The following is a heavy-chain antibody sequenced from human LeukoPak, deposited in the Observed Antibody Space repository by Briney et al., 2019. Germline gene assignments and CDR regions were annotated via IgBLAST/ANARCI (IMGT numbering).Heavy chain of an antibody. V-gene: IGHV3-30*03. Sequence: GRSLRLSCAASGFTFSSYGMHWVRQAPGKGLEWVAVVSYDGSNKYYADSMKGRFTISRDNSKSTLYLQMNSLRVEDTAVYYCAREKDSGLLWFGESFDYWGQGTLVTVSS. D-gene: IGHD3-10*01. J-gene: IGHJ4*02. CDR3: AREKDSGLLWFGESFDY. CDR2: VSYDGSNK. CDR1: GFTFSSYG.